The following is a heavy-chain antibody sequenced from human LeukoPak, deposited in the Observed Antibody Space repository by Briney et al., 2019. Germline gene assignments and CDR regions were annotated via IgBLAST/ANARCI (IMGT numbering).Heavy chain of an antibody. CDR3: ARDSAWAYAFDI. V-gene: IGHV3-53*01. J-gene: IGHJ3*02. CDR2: IYSSGST. Sequence: GGSLRLSCAASGFTVSSNYMNWVRQAPGKGLEWVSVIYSSGSTYYADSVKGRFTISRDNSKNTLYLQMNSLRAEDTAVYYCARDSAWAYAFDIWGQGTMVTVSS. D-gene: IGHD1-26*01. CDR1: GFTVSSNY.